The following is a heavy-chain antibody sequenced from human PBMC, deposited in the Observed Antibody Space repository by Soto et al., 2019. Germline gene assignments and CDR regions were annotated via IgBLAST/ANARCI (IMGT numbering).Heavy chain of an antibody. D-gene: IGHD3-3*01. V-gene: IGHV3-23*01. CDR2: ISGSGGST. Sequence: EVQLLESGGGLVQPGGSLRLSCAASGFTFSSYAMSWVRQAPGKGLEWVSAISGSGGSTYYADSVKGRFTISRDNSKNTLYLQMNSLRAEDTAVYYCAKEERRFLEWLFISGPGPIDYWGQGTLVTVSS. CDR3: AKEERRFLEWLFISGPGPIDY. J-gene: IGHJ4*02. CDR1: GFTFSSYA.